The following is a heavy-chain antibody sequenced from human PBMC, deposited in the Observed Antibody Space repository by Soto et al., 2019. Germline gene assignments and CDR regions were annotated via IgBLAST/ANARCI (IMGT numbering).Heavy chain of an antibody. CDR1: TFNSYS. CDR3: TRDQGGSYHSWFDP. V-gene: IGHV3-21*06. CDR2: ISSGSAYI. J-gene: IGHJ5*02. D-gene: IGHD1-26*01. Sequence: DVQLVESGGGLVKPGGSLRLSCTFTFNSYSLNWVRQAPGKGLEWVSSISSGSAYIKYAGSVKGRFTISRDNANNVLFLQMSSVRDDDSAVYYCTRDQGGSYHSWFDPWCQGTLVTVSS.